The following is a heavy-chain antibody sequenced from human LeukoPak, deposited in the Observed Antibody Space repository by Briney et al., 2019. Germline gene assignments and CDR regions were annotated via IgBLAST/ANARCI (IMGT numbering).Heavy chain of an antibody. CDR2: ISGSGGDT. CDR1: GFTSSSYA. Sequence: QPGGCLRLSWAAAGFTSSSYAMSWVSPAPGEGLGWVSVISGSGGDTSYADSVKGRFTISRDNPKNTLYLQMNTLRAEDTAVYYCAKNIIAAAGMMDYWGQGTLVTVSS. J-gene: IGHJ4*02. D-gene: IGHD6-13*01. CDR3: AKNIIAAAGMMDY. V-gene: IGHV3-23*01.